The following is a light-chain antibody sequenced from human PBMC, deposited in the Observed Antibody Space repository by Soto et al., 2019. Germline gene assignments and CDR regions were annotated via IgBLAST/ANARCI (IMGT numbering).Light chain of an antibody. CDR3: QQYGSSPLT. Sequence: IALSQSPGTLSLSQGERATLSCRASQSVSSDYVAWYRQKPGQVPTVLIYRASTRATGIPDRFSGSGSGTDFTLTISRVEPEDFAVYYCQQYGSSPLTFGGGTKVDIK. J-gene: IGKJ4*01. V-gene: IGKV3-20*01. CDR1: QSVSSDY. CDR2: RAS.